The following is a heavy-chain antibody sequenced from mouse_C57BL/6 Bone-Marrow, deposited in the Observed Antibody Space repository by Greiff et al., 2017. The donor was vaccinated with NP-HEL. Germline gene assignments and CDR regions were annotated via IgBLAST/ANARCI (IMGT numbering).Heavy chain of an antibody. Sequence: QVQLKESGPGLVAPSQSLSITCTVSGFSLTSYGVDWVRQSPGKGLEWLGVIWGVGSTNYNSALKSRLSISKDNSKSQVFLKMNSLQTDDTAMYYCASARIYDGYYVGAMDYWGQGTSVTVSS. J-gene: IGHJ4*01. V-gene: IGHV2-6*01. CDR2: IWGVGST. D-gene: IGHD2-3*01. CDR3: ASARIYDGYYVGAMDY. CDR1: GFSLTSYG.